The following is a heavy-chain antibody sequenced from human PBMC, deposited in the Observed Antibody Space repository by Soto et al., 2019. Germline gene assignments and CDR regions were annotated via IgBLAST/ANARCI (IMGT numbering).Heavy chain of an antibody. CDR2: ISGSGGST. V-gene: IGHV3-23*01. CDR3: AKTLGYCSSTSCYVYYDYMDV. D-gene: IGHD2-2*01. CDR1: GFTFSSYA. Sequence: GGSLRLSCAASGFTFSSYAMSWVRQAPGKGLEWVSAISGSGGSTYYADSVKGRFTISRDNSKNTLYLQMNSLRAEDTAVYYCAKTLGYCSSTSCYVYYDYMDVWGKGTTVTVSS. J-gene: IGHJ6*03.